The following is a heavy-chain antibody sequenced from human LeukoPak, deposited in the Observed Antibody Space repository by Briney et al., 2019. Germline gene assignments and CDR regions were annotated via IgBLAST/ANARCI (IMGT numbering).Heavy chain of an antibody. CDR1: GFTFSNYE. CDR2: ISGSSSTI. J-gene: IGHJ4*02. Sequence: PGGSLRLSCAASGFTFSNYEINWVRQAPGKGLEWISYISGSSSTILYADSVKGRFTISRDNAKNSLYLQMNSLEAEDTAVYYCAREPAIAEVGAFDYWGQGTLVTVSS. V-gene: IGHV3-48*03. D-gene: IGHD6-13*01. CDR3: AREPAIAEVGAFDY.